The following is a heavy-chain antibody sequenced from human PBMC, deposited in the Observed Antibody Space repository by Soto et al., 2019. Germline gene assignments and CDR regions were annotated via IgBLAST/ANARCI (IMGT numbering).Heavy chain of an antibody. J-gene: IGHJ4*02. CDR1: GVSISSGGHY. CDR2: IYYSGTT. D-gene: IGHD3-22*01. V-gene: IGHV4-31*03. Sequence: SETLSLTCTVSGVSISSGGHYWSWIRQHPGKGLEWIAYIYYSGTTYYNPSLKSRVTISVDTSENQFSLKLSSVTAADTAVYYCARTFLFDSSGYSPFDCWGQGTLVTVSS. CDR3: ARTFLFDSSGYSPFDC.